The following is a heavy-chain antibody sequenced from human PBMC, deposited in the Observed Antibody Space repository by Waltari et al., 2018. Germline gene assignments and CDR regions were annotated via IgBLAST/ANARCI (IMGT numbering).Heavy chain of an antibody. D-gene: IGHD3-22*01. V-gene: IGHV3-7*01. J-gene: IGHJ3*01. CDR1: GFTFSTYW. CDR2: IKADGVGK. Sequence: VQLVQSGGGSVQPGGSLRLSCEGSGFTFSTYWISWVRQAPGRRLEWVGNIKADGVGKDYVDSVKGRFSIVRDNAKQSVFLHMDRLRVEDTATYYCASRGFFDSTGYYGGGAFDLWGPGAEVSVSS. CDR3: ASRGFFDSTGYYGGGAFDL.